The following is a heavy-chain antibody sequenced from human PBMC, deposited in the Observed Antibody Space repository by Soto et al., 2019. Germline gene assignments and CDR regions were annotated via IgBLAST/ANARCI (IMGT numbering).Heavy chain of an antibody. CDR2: ISYDGSNK. J-gene: IGHJ4*02. CDR3: ATAPYSGADY. V-gene: IGHV3-30*03. Sequence: QVQLVESGGGVVQPGRSLRLSCAASGFTFSSYGMHWVRQAPGKGLEWVAVISYDGSNKYYADSVKSRFTISRDNSKNTLYLQMNSLRAEDTAVYYCATAPYSGADYWGQGTLVTVSS. D-gene: IGHD1-26*01. CDR1: GFTFSSYG.